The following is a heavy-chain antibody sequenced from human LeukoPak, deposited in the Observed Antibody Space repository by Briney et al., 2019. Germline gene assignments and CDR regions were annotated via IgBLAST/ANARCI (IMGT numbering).Heavy chain of an antibody. Sequence: SETLSLTCAVYGGSFSGYYWSWLRQPPGKGLEWIGEINHSGSTNYNPSLKSRVTISVDTSKNQFSLKLSTVTAADTAVYCCARGVGYNRFDYWGQGTLVTVSS. D-gene: IGHD5-24*01. J-gene: IGHJ4*02. V-gene: IGHV4-34*01. CDR2: INHSGST. CDR3: ARGVGYNRFDY. CDR1: GGSFSGYY.